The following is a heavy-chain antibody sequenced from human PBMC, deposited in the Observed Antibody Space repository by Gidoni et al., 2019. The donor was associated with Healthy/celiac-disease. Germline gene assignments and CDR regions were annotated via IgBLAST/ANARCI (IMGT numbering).Heavy chain of an antibody. Sequence: EVQLVETGGGLIQPGGSLRLSCAASGFTVSRNYMSWVRQAPGKGLEWVSVIYSGGSTYYADSVKGRFTISRDNSKNTLYLQMNSLRAEDTAVYYCARDQGSGWTGGGYYGMDVWGQGTTVTVSS. CDR2: IYSGGST. CDR1: GFTVSRNY. V-gene: IGHV3-53*02. J-gene: IGHJ6*02. CDR3: ARDQGSGWTGGGYYGMDV. D-gene: IGHD6-19*01.